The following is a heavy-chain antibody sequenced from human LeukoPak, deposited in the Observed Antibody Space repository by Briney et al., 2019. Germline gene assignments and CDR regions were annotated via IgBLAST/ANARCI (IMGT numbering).Heavy chain of an antibody. CDR3: ARVKLYCGGDCYPFDD. V-gene: IGHV3-53*01. Sequence: GGSLRLSCAASGLTVSTNYMSWVRQAPGKGLEWVSVIYNSGSTYYADSVKGRFTISRDNSKNTLYLQMNSLRAEDTVVYYCARVKLYCGGDCYPFDDWGQGTLVTVSS. J-gene: IGHJ4*02. CDR2: IYNSGST. CDR1: GLTVSTNY. D-gene: IGHD2-21*01.